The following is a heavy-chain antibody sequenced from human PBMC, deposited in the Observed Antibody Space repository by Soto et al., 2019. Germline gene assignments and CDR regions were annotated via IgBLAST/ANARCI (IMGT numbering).Heavy chain of an antibody. CDR2: ISGSSDT. V-gene: IGHV3-23*01. D-gene: IGHD4-17*01. Sequence: EVQLLESGGGLEPPGGSLRLSCVTSGFTFTSYGMSWVRQAPGKGLEWVSAISGSSDTYYQDSVKGRLTISRDNSRSTLYLQMNSLSAEEPAVYYCATYGGDSGGYEYFQRWGQGCLVTVSS. CDR3: ATYGGDSGGYEYFQR. CDR1: GFTFTSYG. J-gene: IGHJ1*01.